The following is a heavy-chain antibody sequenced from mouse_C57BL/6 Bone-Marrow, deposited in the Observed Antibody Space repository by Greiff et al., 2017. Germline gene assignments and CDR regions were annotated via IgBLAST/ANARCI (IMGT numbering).Heavy chain of an antibody. Sequence: EVQLQQSGPVLVKPGASVKMSCKASGYTFTDYYMNWVKQSHGKSLEWIGVINPYNGGTSFNQKFKGKATLTVDKSSSTAYMELNSLTSEDSAVYYCVRWGNYYGSSYYAMDYWGQGTSVTVSS. CDR1: GYTFTDYY. CDR3: VRWGNYYGSSYYAMDY. J-gene: IGHJ4*01. V-gene: IGHV1-19*01. D-gene: IGHD1-1*01. CDR2: INPYNGGT.